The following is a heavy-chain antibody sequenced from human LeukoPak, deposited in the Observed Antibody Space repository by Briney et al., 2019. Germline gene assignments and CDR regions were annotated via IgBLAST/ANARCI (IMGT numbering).Heavy chain of an antibody. CDR2: INHSGST. D-gene: IGHD3-3*01. CDR1: GGSVSGYY. CDR3: AGPRLRFLEWVKPNWFDP. Sequence: SETLSLTCAVYGGSVSGYYWSWIRQPPGKGLEWSGEINHSGSTNYNPSLKSRVTISVDTSKNQFSLKLSSVTAADTAVYYCAGPRLRFLEWVKPNWFDPWGQGTLVTVSS. V-gene: IGHV4-34*01. J-gene: IGHJ5*02.